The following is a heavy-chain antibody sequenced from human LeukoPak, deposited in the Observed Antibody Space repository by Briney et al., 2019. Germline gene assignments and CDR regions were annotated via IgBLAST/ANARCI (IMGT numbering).Heavy chain of an antibody. CDR1: GYSFTGHY. Sequence: ASVKVSCKTSGYSFTGHYIHWVRQAPGQGLEWMGWINPNSGATNYTQKFQGRVTMTRDTSITTAHMELSRLRYEDTAVYYCARDLSSSALLWFGAPPDYHYYMDVRGEGTTVTVSS. V-gene: IGHV1-2*02. CDR2: INPNSGAT. CDR3: ARDLSSSALLWFGAPPDYHYYMDV. D-gene: IGHD3-10*01. J-gene: IGHJ6*03.